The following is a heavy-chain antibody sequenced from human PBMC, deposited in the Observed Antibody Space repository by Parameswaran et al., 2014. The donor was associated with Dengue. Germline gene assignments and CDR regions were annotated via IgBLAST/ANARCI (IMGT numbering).Heavy chain of an antibody. V-gene: IGHV4-34*01. Sequence: ASETLSLTCAVYGGSFSGYYWSWIRQPPGKGLEWIGEINHSGSTNYNPSLKSRVTISVDTSKNQFSLKLSSVTAADTAVYYCRGRTRYWYFDLWGRGTQVTVSS. J-gene: IGHJ2*01. CDR2: INHSGST. CDR1: GGSFSGYY. D-gene: IGHD3/OR15-3a*01. CDR3: RGRTRYWYFDL.